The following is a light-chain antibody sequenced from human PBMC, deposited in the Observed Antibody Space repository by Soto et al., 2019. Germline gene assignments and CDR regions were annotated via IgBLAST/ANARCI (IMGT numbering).Light chain of an antibody. CDR1: QSVNRD. J-gene: IGKJ2*01. CDR2: DVS. V-gene: IGKV3-11*01. Sequence: EIVLTQSPATLPLSPGERATLSCRASQSVNRDLAWYQQKPGQAPRLLIYDVSNRATGIPARFSGSGSGTDFTLTISSLEPEDFAVYDCQQRRSWPSTFGQGTKLEIK. CDR3: QQRRSWPST.